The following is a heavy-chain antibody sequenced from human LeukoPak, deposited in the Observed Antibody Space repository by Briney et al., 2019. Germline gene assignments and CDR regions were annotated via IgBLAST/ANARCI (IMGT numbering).Heavy chain of an antibody. CDR3: ARGYCSGGSCNEWFDP. D-gene: IGHD2-15*01. CDR2: PIFGTA. Sequence: PIFGTANYAQKFQGRVTITADKSTSTAYMELSSLRSEDTAVYYCARGYCSGGSCNEWFDPWGQGTLVTVSS. V-gene: IGHV1-69*06. J-gene: IGHJ5*02.